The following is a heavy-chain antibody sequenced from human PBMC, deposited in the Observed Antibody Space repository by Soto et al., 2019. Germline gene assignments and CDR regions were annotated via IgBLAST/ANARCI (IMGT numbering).Heavy chain of an antibody. V-gene: IGHV3-7*01. CDR1: GFTFSSYW. Sequence: PGGSLRLSCAASGFTFSSYWMSWVRQAPGKGLEWVANIKQDGSEKYYVDSVKGRFTISRDNAKNSLYLQMNSLRAEDTAVYYCARDWYYYGSSGYSPFDYWGQGTQVTVSS. CDR3: ARDWYYYGSSGYSPFDY. CDR2: IKQDGSEK. D-gene: IGHD3-22*01. J-gene: IGHJ4*02.